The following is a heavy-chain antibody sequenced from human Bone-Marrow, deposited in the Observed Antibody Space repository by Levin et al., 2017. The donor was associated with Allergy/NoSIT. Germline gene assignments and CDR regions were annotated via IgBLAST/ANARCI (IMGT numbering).Heavy chain of an antibody. V-gene: IGHV3-74*01. CDR1: GFTFSSYW. CDR3: ARTQGNGAREPGDAEYFQH. D-gene: IGHD2-8*01. J-gene: IGHJ1*01. Sequence: GGSLRLSCAASGFTFSSYWMHWVRQAPGKGLVWVSRINSDGSSTSYADSVKGRFTISRDNAKNTLYLQMNSLRAEDTAVYYCARTQGNGAREPGDAEYFQHWGQGTLVTVSS. CDR2: INSDGSST.